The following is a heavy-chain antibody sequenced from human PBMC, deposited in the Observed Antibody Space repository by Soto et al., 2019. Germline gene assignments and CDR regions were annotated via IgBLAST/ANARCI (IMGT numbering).Heavy chain of an antibody. CDR3: YYYDSSGYAPPNWFDP. D-gene: IGHD3-22*01. CDR1: GFTSGDYA. J-gene: IGHJ5*02. CDR2: IRSKAYGGTT. Sequence: PGGSLRLSCTASGFTSGDYAMSWFRQAPGKGLEWVGFIRSKAYGGTTEYAASVKGRFTISRDDSKSIAYLQMNSLKTEDTAVYYCYYYDSSGYAPPNWFDPWGQGTLVTVSS. V-gene: IGHV3-49*03.